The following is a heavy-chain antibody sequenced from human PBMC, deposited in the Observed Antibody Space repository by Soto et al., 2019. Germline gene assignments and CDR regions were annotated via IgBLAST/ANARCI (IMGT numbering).Heavy chain of an antibody. J-gene: IGHJ5*02. V-gene: IGHV4-31*03. Sequence: QVQLQESGPGLVKPSQTLSLTCTFSGGSISSGGYDWRWLRQHPGKGLEWIGYIYYSGSTYYNTSLKSRVTISVDTSKNQFALKLSAVTAADTAVYYCARRVFPWGHGTLVTVSS. CDR1: GGSISSGGYD. CDR3: ARRVFP. CDR2: IYYSGST.